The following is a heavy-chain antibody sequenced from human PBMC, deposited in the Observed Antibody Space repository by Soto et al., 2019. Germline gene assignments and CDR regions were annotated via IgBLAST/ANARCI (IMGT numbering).Heavy chain of an antibody. CDR2: ISSSSSYI. J-gene: IGHJ3*02. CDR3: ARDPADRVTTSKLAFDI. Sequence: EVQLVESGGGLVKPGGSLRLSCAASGFTFSSYSMNWVRQAPGKGLEWVSSISSSSSYIYYADSVKGRFTISRDNAKNSLYLQMNSLRADDTAVYYCARDPADRVTTSKLAFDIWGQGTMVTVSS. D-gene: IGHD4-4*01. V-gene: IGHV3-21*01. CDR1: GFTFSSYS.